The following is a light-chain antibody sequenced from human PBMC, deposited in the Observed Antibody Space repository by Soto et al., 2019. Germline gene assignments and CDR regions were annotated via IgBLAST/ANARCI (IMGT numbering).Light chain of an antibody. V-gene: IGLV2-14*01. J-gene: IGLJ1*01. CDR2: EVT. CDR1: SSDIGGYNY. Sequence: QSALTQPASVSGSLGQSITISCTGTSSDIGGYNYVSWYQQHPDKAPKLMLYEVTTRPSGVSNRFSGSKSGNTASLTISGLQAEDEADYYCSSYTSSSTLLYVFGTGTKVTV. CDR3: SSYTSSSTLLYV.